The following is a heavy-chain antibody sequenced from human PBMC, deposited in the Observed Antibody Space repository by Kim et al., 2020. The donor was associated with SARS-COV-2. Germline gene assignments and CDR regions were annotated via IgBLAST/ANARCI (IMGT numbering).Heavy chain of an antibody. D-gene: IGHD3-3*01. J-gene: IGHJ4*02. Sequence: GGSLRLSCAASGFTFSSYAMSWVRQASGKGLEWVSAISGSGGSTYYADSVKGRFTISRDNSKNTLYLQMNSLSAEDTAVYYCAKDRFAIFGVVTNFDYWGQGTLVTVSS. V-gene: IGHV3-23*01. CDR2: ISGSGGST. CDR1: GFTFSSYA. CDR3: AKDRFAIFGVVTNFDY.